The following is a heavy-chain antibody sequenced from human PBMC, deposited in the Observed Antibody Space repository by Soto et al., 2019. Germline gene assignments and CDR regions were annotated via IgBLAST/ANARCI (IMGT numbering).Heavy chain of an antibody. V-gene: IGHV3-30-3*01. D-gene: IGHD6-13*01. J-gene: IGHJ6*02. CDR2: ISYDGSNK. CDR3: ARDGVSSSWSYYYYYGMDV. Sequence: GGSLRLSCAASGFTFSSYAMHWVRQAPGKGLEWVAVISYDGSNKYYADSVKGRFTISRDNSKNTLYLQMNSLRAEDTAVYYCARDGVSSSWSYYYYYGMDVWGQGTTVTVSS. CDR1: GFTFSSYA.